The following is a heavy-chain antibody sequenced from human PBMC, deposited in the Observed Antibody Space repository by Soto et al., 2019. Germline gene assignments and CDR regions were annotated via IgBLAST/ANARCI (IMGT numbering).Heavy chain of an antibody. V-gene: IGHV3-30-3*01. J-gene: IGHJ3*02. Sequence: VAVISYDGSNKYYADSVKGRFTISRDNSKNTLYLQMNSLRAEDTAVYYCARDGAAAQTGAFDIWGQGTMVTVSS. CDR2: ISYDGSNK. D-gene: IGHD6-13*01. CDR3: ARDGAAAQTGAFDI.